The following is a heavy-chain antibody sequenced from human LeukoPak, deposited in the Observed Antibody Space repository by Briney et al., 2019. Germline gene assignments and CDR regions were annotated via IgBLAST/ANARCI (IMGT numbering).Heavy chain of an antibody. J-gene: IGHJ4*02. CDR2: IYSGGNT. D-gene: IGHD3-10*01. Sequence: GGSLRLSCAASGFTFSSYSMNWVRQAPGRRLEWVSVIYSGGNTLYADSVKGRFTISRDNSKNTLYLQMHSLRAEDTAVYHCARGASMVRGLHDYWGQGTLVTVSS. CDR1: GFTFSSYS. V-gene: IGHV3-66*01. CDR3: ARGASMVRGLHDY.